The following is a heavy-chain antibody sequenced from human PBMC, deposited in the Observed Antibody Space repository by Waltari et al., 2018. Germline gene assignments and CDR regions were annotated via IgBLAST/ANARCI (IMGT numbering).Heavy chain of an antibody. Sequence: QVQLVQSGAEVKKPGASVKVSCKASGYTFTSYDINWVRQATGKGLEWMGWKKPRSGNTGNAQKYQGRGTITRNTSISTAYMELSSLRSEYTAVYYCARVYCSGGSCYSNYYYYYGMDVWGQGTTVTVSS. CDR1: GYTFTSYD. J-gene: IGHJ6*02. D-gene: IGHD2-15*01. CDR3: ARVYCSGGSCYSNYYYYYGMDV. CDR2: KKPRSGNT. V-gene: IGHV1-8*03.